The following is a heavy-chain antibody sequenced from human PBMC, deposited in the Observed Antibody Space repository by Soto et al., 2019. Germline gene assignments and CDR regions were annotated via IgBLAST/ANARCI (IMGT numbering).Heavy chain of an antibody. CDR2: ISSSSTYI. V-gene: IGHV3-21*01. CDR1: GFTFSSYS. D-gene: IGHD5-12*01. CDR3: ARDRSGYDLLLFDY. Sequence: PGGSLRLSCAASGFTFSSYSMNWVRQAPGKGLEWVSSISSSSTYIYYADSVKGRFTISRDNAKNSLYLQMNSLRAEDTAVYYCARDRSGYDLLLFDYWGQGTLVTVSS. J-gene: IGHJ4*02.